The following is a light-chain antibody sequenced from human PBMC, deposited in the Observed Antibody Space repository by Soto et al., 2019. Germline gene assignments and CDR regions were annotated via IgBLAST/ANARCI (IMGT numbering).Light chain of an antibody. V-gene: IGLV2-8*01. CDR1: SSDVGGYNY. J-gene: IGLJ2*01. CDR2: EVS. CDR3: SSYAGSNNLV. Sequence: QSVLTQPPSASGSPGQSVTISCTGTSSDVGGYNYVSWYQQHPGKAPKLVIYEVSKRPSGVPDRFSGSKSGNTASLTVSGLHAEDEADYYCSSYAGSNNLVFGGGTKVTVL.